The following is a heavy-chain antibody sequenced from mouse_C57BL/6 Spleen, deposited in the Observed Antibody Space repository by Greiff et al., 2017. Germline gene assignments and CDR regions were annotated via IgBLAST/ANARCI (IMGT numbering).Heavy chain of an antibody. CDR3: ARGPFTTVKALDWYFDV. J-gene: IGHJ1*03. Sequence: QVQLQQPGAELVKPGASVKLSCKASGYTFTSYWITWVKQRPGQGLEWIGDIYPGSGSTNYNEKFKSKATLTVDTSSSTAYMQLSSLTSEDSAVYYCARGPFTTVKALDWYFDVWGTGTTVTVSS. CDR2: IYPGSGST. CDR1: GYTFTSYW. V-gene: IGHV1-55*01. D-gene: IGHD1-1*01.